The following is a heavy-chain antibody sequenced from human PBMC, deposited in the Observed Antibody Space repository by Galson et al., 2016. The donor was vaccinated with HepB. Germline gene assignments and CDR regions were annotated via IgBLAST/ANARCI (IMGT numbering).Heavy chain of an antibody. CDR2: IDDSGSS. CDR3: ARGSHDYFFDY. Sequence: TLSLTCSVAGGTITDSLWSWSRQPPGKGLEWIGNIDDSGSSNYNPSLQRRVTISSDTSKNHLSLKLTSVTAADTAVYYCARGSHDYFFDYWGQGTLITVSS. V-gene: IGHV4-59*01. J-gene: IGHJ4*02. CDR1: GGTITDSL. D-gene: IGHD4/OR15-4a*01.